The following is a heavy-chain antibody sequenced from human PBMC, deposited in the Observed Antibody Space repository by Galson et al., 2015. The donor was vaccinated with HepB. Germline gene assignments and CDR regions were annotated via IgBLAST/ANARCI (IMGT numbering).Heavy chain of an antibody. Sequence: SLRLSCAASGFDFSIYGMNWVRQAPGKGLEWVAVIWFDGSNEDYVDSVKGRFTISRDNSQKTLYLQMNSLRAEDTAVYYCAREIKGRWYHFEYWGQGALVTVSS. J-gene: IGHJ4*02. V-gene: IGHV3-33*01. D-gene: IGHD2-2*01. CDR1: GFDFSIYG. CDR3: AREIKGRWYHFEY. CDR2: IWFDGSNE.